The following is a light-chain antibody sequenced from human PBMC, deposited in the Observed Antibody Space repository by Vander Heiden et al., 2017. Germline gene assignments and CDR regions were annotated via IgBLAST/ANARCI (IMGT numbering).Light chain of an antibody. CDR3: MRSVQTPKT. Sequence: DIVMTQSPLSLTVTPGEPASISCRSSQSLLHSDEYNYLAWYLQKRGQSPQLLIYLGSNRASGVPDRFNGSGSGTDFTLKISRVETDDVGVYYCMRSVQTPKTFGQGTRLEIK. CDR1: QSLLHSDEYNY. J-gene: IGKJ5*01. CDR2: LGS. V-gene: IGKV2-28*01.